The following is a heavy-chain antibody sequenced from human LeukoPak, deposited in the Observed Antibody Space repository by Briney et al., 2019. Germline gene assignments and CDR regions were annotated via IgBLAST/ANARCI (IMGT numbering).Heavy chain of an antibody. J-gene: IGHJ4*02. CDR3: AREIFGARAFEY. V-gene: IGHV4-4*01. CDR1: EFTFNSYTM. CDR2: IFHSESV. D-gene: IGHD3-3*01. Sequence: GSLRLSCAASEFTFNSYTMSWVRQTPGKGLEWIGEIFHSESVNSNPSLESRLTISLDKSKNHFSLELTSVTAADTALYFCAREIFGARAFEYWGQGILVTVSS.